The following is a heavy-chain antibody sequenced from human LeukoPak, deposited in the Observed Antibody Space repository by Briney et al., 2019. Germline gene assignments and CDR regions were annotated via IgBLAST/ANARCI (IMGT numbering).Heavy chain of an antibody. CDR1: GFTFRSYA. V-gene: IGHV3-23*01. CDR3: AKLAMVRGVIITYYFDY. Sequence: GGSLRLSCAASGFTFRSYAMSWVRQAPGKGLEWVSAISGSGGSTYYADSVKGRFTISRDNSKNTLYLQMNSLRAEDTAVYYCAKLAMVRGVIITYYFDYWGQGTLVTVSS. CDR2: ISGSGGST. J-gene: IGHJ4*02. D-gene: IGHD3-10*01.